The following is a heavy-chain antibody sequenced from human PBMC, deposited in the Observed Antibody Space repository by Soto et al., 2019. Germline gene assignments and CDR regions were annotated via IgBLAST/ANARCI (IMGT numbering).Heavy chain of an antibody. CDR3: ARPMDPPYYDFWSGYENYYYGTDV. CDR2: INPNSGGT. V-gene: IGHV1-2*02. CDR1: GYTFTGYY. D-gene: IGHD3-3*01. Sequence: GASVKVSCKASGYTFTGYYMHWVRQAPGQGLEWMGWINPNSGGTNYAQKFQGRVTMTRDTSISTAYMELSRLRSDDTAVYYCARPMDPPYYDFWSGYENYYYGTDVWGQGTTVTVSS. J-gene: IGHJ6*02.